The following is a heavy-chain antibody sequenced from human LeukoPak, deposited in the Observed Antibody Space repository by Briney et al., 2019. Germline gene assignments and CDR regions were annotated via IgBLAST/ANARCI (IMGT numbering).Heavy chain of an antibody. D-gene: IGHD2-2*01. V-gene: IGHV3-23*01. J-gene: IGHJ3*02. CDR2: ISGSGSDT. CDR1: GFTFSSYA. Sequence: GGSLRLSCAASGFTFSSYAMSWVRQAPGKGLEWVSAISGSGSDTEYADSVKGRFTISRDNSKTTLCLQMSSLRVEDTAVYYCATCSATCYANASDIWGQGTMVTVSS. CDR3: ATCSATCYANASDI.